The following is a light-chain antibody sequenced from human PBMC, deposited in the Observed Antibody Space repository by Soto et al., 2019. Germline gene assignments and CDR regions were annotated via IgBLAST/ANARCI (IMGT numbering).Light chain of an antibody. CDR3: QQRSNWPGT. CDR2: GAF. V-gene: IGKV3D-20*02. J-gene: IGKJ1*01. CDR1: QSVSNSY. Sequence: EIVLTQSPGTLSLSPGERATLYCKASQSVSNSYLAWYQQKPGQAPRLLIYGAFSRATDSPDRFSGSESGTDFTLTIDRLAPEDSAVYYCQQRSNWPGTFGQGTKVDIK.